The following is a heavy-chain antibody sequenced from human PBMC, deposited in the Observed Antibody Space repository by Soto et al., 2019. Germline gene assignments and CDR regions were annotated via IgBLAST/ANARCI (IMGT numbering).Heavy chain of an antibody. V-gene: IGHV3-23*01. J-gene: IGHJ6*02. CDR3: MRPAPRGRHYFYFGMDV. CDR2: ISSSGGST. Sequence: GGSLRLSCAASGFTFSSYAMSLVRQAPGKGLEWVSGISSSGGSTYYADSAKGRFTISRDNSKNTLFLRMNRPRVEDTAVYYCMRPAPRGRHYFYFGMDVWGQGPTVTVSS. CDR1: GFTFSSYA. D-gene: IGHD3-10*01.